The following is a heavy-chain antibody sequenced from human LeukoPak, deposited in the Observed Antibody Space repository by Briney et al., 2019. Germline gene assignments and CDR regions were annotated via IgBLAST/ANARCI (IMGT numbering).Heavy chain of an antibody. J-gene: IGHJ3*02. CDR1: GGSLTNYY. Sequence: SETLSLTCTVSGGSLTNYYWNWIRQLPGKGLEWIGYINYSGTTNYNPSLKSRVTISVDTSKNQFSLKLTSVTAADTAMYYCAREGLPGRDAFDIWARGQWSPSLQ. CDR2: INYSGTT. D-gene: IGHD5/OR15-5a*01. CDR3: AREGLPGRDAFDI. V-gene: IGHV4-59*01.